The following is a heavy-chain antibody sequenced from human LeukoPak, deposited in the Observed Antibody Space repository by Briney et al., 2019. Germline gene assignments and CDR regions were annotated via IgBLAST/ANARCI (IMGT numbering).Heavy chain of an antibody. D-gene: IGHD2-2*01. CDR2: IRYDGNKT. CDR1: GFTFSDYD. J-gene: IGHJ4*02. Sequence: PGGSLRLSCAASGFTFSDYDMNWVRQAPGKGPEWVASIRYDGNKTYYADSLKGRFTTSRDNSKNTLYLQLNSLRAEDTALYYCANLEDIVVVPTGMGFDYWGQGTLVTVSS. V-gene: IGHV3-30*02. CDR3: ANLEDIVVVPTGMGFDY.